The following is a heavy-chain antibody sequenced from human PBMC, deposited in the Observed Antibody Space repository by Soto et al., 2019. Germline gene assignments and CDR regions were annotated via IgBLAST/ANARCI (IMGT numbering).Heavy chain of an antibody. V-gene: IGHV3-48*02. D-gene: IGHD2-15*01. CDR3: VRGVVVVVGSTAENFDH. J-gene: IGHJ4*02. CDR2: ISYSGETK. CDR1: GFTFTKYS. Sequence: GSLRLSCVTSGFTFTKYSMNWVRQAPGKGLEWVSYISYSGETKYYADSLKGRYAISRDDAKNSVYLQMNSPRDEDTAFYYCVRGVVVVVGSTAENFDHWGQGTLVTVSS.